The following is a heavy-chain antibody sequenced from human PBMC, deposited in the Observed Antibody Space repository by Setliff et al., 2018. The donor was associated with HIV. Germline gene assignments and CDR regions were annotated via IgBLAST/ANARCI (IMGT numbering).Heavy chain of an antibody. V-gene: IGHV5-51*01. CDR1: AYTFTNYW. D-gene: IGHD3-16*02. CDR3: ARHRIVKAYYYYMDV. CDR2: IYPGDSDT. Sequence: GESLKISCKASAYTFTNYWIAWVRQTPGKGLEWMGIIYPGDSDTRYRPSFQGQVTISVDKSITTAYLQWTSLKASDTAIYYCARHRIVKAYYYYMDVWGKGTTVTVSS. J-gene: IGHJ6*03.